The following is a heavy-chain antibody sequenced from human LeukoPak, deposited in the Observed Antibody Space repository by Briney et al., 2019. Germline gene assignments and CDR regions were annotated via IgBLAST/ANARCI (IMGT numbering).Heavy chain of an antibody. Sequence: SVKVSCKASGGTFSGYAISWVRQAPGQGLEWMGRIIPIFGTANYAQKFQGRVTITTDESTSTAYMELSSLRSEDTAVYYCARSDAPGAAPLQHWGQGTLVTVSS. CDR2: IIPIFGTA. CDR1: GGTFSGYA. CDR3: ARSDAPGAAPLQH. V-gene: IGHV1-69*05. J-gene: IGHJ1*01. D-gene: IGHD6-6*01.